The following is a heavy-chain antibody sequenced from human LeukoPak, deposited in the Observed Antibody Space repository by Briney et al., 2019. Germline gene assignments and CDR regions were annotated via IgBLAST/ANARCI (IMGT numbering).Heavy chain of an antibody. Sequence: SQTLSLTCTVSGGSISSGSYYWSWIRQPAGKGLEWIGRIYTSGSTNYNPSLKSRVTISVDTSKNQFSLKLSSVTAADTAVYYCARDIGYCSGTSCPRVDNWFDPWGQGTLVTVSS. CDR2: IYTSGST. V-gene: IGHV4-61*02. J-gene: IGHJ5*02. D-gene: IGHD2-2*01. CDR1: GGSISSGSYY. CDR3: ARDIGYCSGTSCPRVDNWFDP.